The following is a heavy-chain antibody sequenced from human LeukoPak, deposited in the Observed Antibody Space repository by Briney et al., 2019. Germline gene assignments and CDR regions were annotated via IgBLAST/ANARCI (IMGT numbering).Heavy chain of an antibody. CDR3: AKSGEQWLPDY. Sequence: GGSLRLSCAASGFTVSSNYMSWVRQAPGKGLEWVSSVSTGSSYIHYVDSVKGRFTISRDNAKNSLYLQMNSLRAEDTAVYYCAKSGEQWLPDYWGQGTLVTVSS. J-gene: IGHJ4*02. CDR1: GFTVSSNY. V-gene: IGHV3-21*01. D-gene: IGHD6-19*01. CDR2: VSTGSSYI.